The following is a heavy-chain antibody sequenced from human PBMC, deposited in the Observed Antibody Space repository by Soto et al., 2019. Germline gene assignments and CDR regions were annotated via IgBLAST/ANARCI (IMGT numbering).Heavy chain of an antibody. J-gene: IGHJ4*02. CDR3: AKNFVSLRFLEWLSSRDPNFGYFDY. Sequence: GGSLILSCAASGFIFSNYWMSWVRQAPGKGLEWVSAISGSGGSTYYADSVKGRFTISRDNSKNTLYLQMNSLRAEDTAVYYCAKNFVSLRFLEWLSSRDPNFGYFDYWGQGTLVTVSS. D-gene: IGHD3-3*01. CDR1: GFIFSNYW. V-gene: IGHV3-23*01. CDR2: ISGSGGST.